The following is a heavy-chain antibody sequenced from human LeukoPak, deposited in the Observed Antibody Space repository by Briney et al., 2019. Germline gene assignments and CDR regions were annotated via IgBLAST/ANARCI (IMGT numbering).Heavy chain of an antibody. Sequence: GGSLRLSCAASGFTVSSNYMSWVRQAPGKGLEWVAFIRYDGSNKYYADSVKGRFTISRDNSKNTLYLQMNSLRAEDTAVFYCAKGSKALIITRDHYMDVWGKGTTVTISS. J-gene: IGHJ6*03. D-gene: IGHD3-3*01. CDR1: GFTVSSNY. CDR2: IRYDGSNK. CDR3: AKGSKALIITRDHYMDV. V-gene: IGHV3-30*02.